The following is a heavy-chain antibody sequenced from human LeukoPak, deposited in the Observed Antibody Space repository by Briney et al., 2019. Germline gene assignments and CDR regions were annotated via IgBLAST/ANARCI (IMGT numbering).Heavy chain of an antibody. J-gene: IGHJ4*02. CDR1: GGSFSGYY. Sequence: SETPSLTCAVYGGSFSGYYWSWIRQPPGKGLEWIGEINHSGSTNYNPSLKSGGTISVETSKKKFSLKQRSVTAADTAVYYSARGRYSSTTSCYPKPFDYWGQGTLVTVSS. CDR2: INHSGST. V-gene: IGHV4-34*01. CDR3: ARGRYSSTTSCYPKPFDY. D-gene: IGHD2-2*01.